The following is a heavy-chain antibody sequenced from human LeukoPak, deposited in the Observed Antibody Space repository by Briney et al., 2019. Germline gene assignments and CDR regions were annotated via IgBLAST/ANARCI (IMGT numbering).Heavy chain of an antibody. D-gene: IGHD3-9*01. CDR2: INHSGST. Sequence: PSETLSLTCAVYGGPFSGYYWSWIRQPPGKGLEWIGEINHSGSTNYNPSLKSRVTISVDTSKNQFSLKLSSVTAADTAVYYCARGILTGYSTFDYWGQGTLVTVSS. V-gene: IGHV4-34*01. J-gene: IGHJ4*02. CDR3: ARGILTGYSTFDY. CDR1: GGPFSGYY.